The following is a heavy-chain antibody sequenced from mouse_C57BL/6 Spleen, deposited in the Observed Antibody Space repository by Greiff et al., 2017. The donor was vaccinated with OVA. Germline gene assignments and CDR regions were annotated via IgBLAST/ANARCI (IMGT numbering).Heavy chain of an antibody. CDR3: ADSNYDWDFDV. CDR2: INPNNGGT. D-gene: IGHD2-5*01. Sequence: EVQLQQSGPELVKPGASVKMSCKASGYTFTDYNMHWVKQSHGKSLEWIGYINPNNGGTSYNQKFKGKATLTVNKSSSTAYMELRSLTSEDSAVYYCADSNYDWDFDVWGKGTTVTVSS. V-gene: IGHV1-22*01. J-gene: IGHJ1*03. CDR1: GYTFTDYN.